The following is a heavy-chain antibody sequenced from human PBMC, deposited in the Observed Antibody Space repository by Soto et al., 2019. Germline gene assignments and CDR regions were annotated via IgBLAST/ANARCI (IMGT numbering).Heavy chain of an antibody. CDR3: ARDTSNSSSSRYCYYCMYX. J-gene: IGHJ6*04. Sequence: SVKVSCKASGGTFSSYAISWVRQAPGQGLEWMGVIIPIFGTANYAQKFQGRVTITAEKSKSTAYMELSSLRSEDTAVYYCARDTSNSSSSRYCYYCMYXWGKGTSFAVSX. CDR1: GGTFSSYA. V-gene: IGHV1-69*06. CDR2: IIPIFGTA. D-gene: IGHD6-6*01.